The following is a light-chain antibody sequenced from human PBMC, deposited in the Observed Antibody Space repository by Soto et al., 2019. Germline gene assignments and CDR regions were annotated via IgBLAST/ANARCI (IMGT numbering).Light chain of an antibody. V-gene: IGKV3D-15*01. CDR2: DIF. CDR1: QSVGSD. J-gene: IGKJ4*01. Sequence: EILLTQSPGTLPLSPGERATLSCRASQSVGSDLAWYQQKPGQAPRLVIYDIFTRDTGVPTRISGSGSGTEFTLIISSLQSEDFAVYYCQQYNSWPLTFGGGTKVDIK. CDR3: QQYNSWPLT.